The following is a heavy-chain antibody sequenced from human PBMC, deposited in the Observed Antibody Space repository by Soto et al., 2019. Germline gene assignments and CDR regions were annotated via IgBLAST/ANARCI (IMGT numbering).Heavy chain of an antibody. Sequence: PSETLSLTCTASGGSISSYYWSWIRQPAGKGLEWIGRIYASGSTTYNPSLKSRLTMSVDRSKNQFSLKLNSVTAADTAVYYCARVAPRGYDSSGLDYWGQGTLVTVS. CDR2: IYASGST. CDR3: ARVAPRGYDSSGLDY. D-gene: IGHD3-22*01. CDR1: GGSISSYY. V-gene: IGHV4-4*07. J-gene: IGHJ4*02.